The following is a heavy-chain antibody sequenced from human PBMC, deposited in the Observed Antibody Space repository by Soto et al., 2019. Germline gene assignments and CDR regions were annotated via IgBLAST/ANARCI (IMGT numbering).Heavy chain of an antibody. Sequence: QVQLQESGPGLVKPSQTLSLTCTVSGGSISSGGYYWSWIRQHPGKGLEWIGSIYYSGSTYYNPSLKSRVTLSVDTSKNQFSPKLSSVTAADTAVYYCARGSKRSGTDDYYYYYGMDVWGQGTTVTVSS. CDR3: ARGSKRSGTDDYYYYYGMDV. CDR2: IYYSGST. V-gene: IGHV4-31*03. CDR1: GGSISSGGYY. D-gene: IGHD1-26*01. J-gene: IGHJ6*02.